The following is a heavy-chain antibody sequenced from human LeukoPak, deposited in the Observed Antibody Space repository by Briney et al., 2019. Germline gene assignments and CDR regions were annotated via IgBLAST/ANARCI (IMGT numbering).Heavy chain of an antibody. Sequence: SETLSLTCTVYGGSMGNFYWNWIRQPAGKGLEWIGRIYTSGGINYNPSLKSRVTMSVDTSKNQFSLKLTSVTAADTAVYYCARPRNYIDHLDAFGIWGQGTMVTVSS. CDR2: IYTSGGI. V-gene: IGHV4-4*07. CDR1: GGSMGNFY. CDR3: ARPRNYIDHLDAFGI. D-gene: IGHD1-7*01. J-gene: IGHJ3*02.